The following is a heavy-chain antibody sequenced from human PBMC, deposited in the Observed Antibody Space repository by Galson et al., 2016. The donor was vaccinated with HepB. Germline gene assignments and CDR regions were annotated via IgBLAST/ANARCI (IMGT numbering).Heavy chain of an antibody. J-gene: IGHJ4*02. CDR2: ISSTSNTI. D-gene: IGHD3-10*01. V-gene: IGHV3-48*02. CDR3: AREMVRGAADV. CDR1: GITFSRDG. Sequence: SLRLSCAASGITFSRDGINWVRQVPGKGLDWVSYISSTSNTIYYADSVKGRFTVSRDKAKNSVYLQMTGLRDEDTAVYYCAREMVRGAADVWGQGTLVTVSS.